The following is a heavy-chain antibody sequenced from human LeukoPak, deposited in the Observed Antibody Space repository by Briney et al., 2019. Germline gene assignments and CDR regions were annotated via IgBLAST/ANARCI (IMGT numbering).Heavy chain of an antibody. D-gene: IGHD3-9*01. Sequence: ASVKVSCKAFGYTFTSYDINWMRQAPGQGLEWVGWMNPNSGNTGYAQTFQGKLTMTRNTSIKTAYMELSSLRSEDTAVYYCARRFYDNLTGHTWYDYWGQGTLVTVSS. CDR2: MNPNSGNT. CDR3: ARRFYDNLTGHTWYDY. V-gene: IGHV1-8*01. CDR1: GYTFTSYD. J-gene: IGHJ4*02.